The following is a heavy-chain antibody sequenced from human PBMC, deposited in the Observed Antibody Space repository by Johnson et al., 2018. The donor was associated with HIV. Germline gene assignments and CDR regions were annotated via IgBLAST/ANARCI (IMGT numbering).Heavy chain of an antibody. V-gene: IGHV3-30*03. CDR3: AREKTPYDYVWGSYWGAFDI. Sequence: QMQLVESGGGVVQPGRSLRLSCAASGFTFSSYVMHWVRQAPGKGLEWVAIVSYDGSKKYYPDSVKGRFTISRDNVKNSLYLQMNSLRAEDTAVYYCAREKTPYDYVWGSYWGAFDIWGQGTMVTVSS. J-gene: IGHJ3*02. CDR1: GFTFSSYV. D-gene: IGHD3-16*01. CDR2: VSYDGSKK.